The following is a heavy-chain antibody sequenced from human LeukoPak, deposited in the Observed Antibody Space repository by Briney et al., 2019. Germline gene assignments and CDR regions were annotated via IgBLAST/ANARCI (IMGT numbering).Heavy chain of an antibody. D-gene: IGHD1-26*01. CDR2: VYYSGST. J-gene: IGHJ4*02. CDR1: GGSISSYY. CDR3: AGGSAGVGSINY. V-gene: IGHV4-59*01. Sequence: PSETLSLTCSVSGGSISSYYWSWTRQPPGKGLEWIGYVYYSGSTSYNPSLRGRVTISIATSKNQFSLKLNSVTAADTAVYYCAGGSAGVGSINYWGQGSLVTVSS.